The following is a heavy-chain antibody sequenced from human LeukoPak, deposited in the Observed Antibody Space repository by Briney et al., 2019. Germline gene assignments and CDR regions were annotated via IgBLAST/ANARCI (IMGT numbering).Heavy chain of an antibody. V-gene: IGHV3-72*01. J-gene: IGHJ6*02. CDR1: GFTFSDRD. CDR2: SRNKAKSHTT. D-gene: IGHD3-10*01. Sequence: GGSLRLSCAASGFTFSDRDMDWVRQAPGKGLEWVGRSRNKAKSHTTEYAGSVKGRVTISRDNSNNSVWLQMNSLQTEDTAVYYCALWSYYYYGLDVWGQGTTVTVSS. CDR3: ALWSYYYYGLDV.